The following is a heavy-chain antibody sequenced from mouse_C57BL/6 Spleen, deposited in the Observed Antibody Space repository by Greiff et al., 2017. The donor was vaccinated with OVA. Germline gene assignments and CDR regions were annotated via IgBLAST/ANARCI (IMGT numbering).Heavy chain of an antibody. Sequence: EVHLVESGGDLVKPGGSLKLSCAASGFTFSSYGMSWVRQTPDKRLEWVATISSGGSYTYYPDSVKGRFTISRDNAKNTLYLQMSSLKSEDTAMYYCATIDSSGYDFDYWGQGTTLTVSS. D-gene: IGHD3-2*02. J-gene: IGHJ2*01. V-gene: IGHV5-6*01. CDR1: GFTFSSYG. CDR3: ATIDSSGYDFDY. CDR2: ISSGGSYT.